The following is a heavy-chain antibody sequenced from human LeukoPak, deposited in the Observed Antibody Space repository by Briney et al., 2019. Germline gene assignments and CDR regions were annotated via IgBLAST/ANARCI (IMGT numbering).Heavy chain of an antibody. D-gene: IGHD6-13*01. J-gene: IGHJ2*01. CDR2: IYYSGST. CDR1: GGSISSGSYY. CDR3: ARDSTRRYFDL. V-gene: IGHV4-30-4*08. Sequence: SQTLSLTCTVSGGSISSGSYYWSWIRQPPGKGLEWIGYIYYSGSTYYNPSLKSRVTISVDTSKNQFSLKLSSVTAADTAVYYCARDSTRRYFDLWGRGTLVTVSS.